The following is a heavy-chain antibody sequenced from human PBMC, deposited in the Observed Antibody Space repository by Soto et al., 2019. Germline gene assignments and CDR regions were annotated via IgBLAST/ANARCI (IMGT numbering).Heavy chain of an antibody. CDR2: IYYSGST. Sequence: QVQLQESGPGLVKPSQTLSLTCTVSGGSISSGDYYWSWLRQPTGKGREWSGYIYYSGSTYYNPSLKSRVTIAVDTSKNQFSLKRSSVTAADTAVYYCARGQPPPWLLDYWGQGTLVTVSS. CDR3: ARGQPPPWLLDY. V-gene: IGHV4-30-4*01. J-gene: IGHJ4*02. CDR1: GGSISSGDYY. D-gene: IGHD6-19*01.